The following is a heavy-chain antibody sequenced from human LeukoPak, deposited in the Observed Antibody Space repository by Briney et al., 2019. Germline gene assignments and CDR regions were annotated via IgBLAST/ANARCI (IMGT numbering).Heavy chain of an antibody. CDR1: GFTFSNAW. CDR3: ARVDIVATIGGDYFDY. D-gene: IGHD5-12*01. V-gene: IGHV3-15*01. J-gene: IGHJ4*02. Sequence: GGSLRLSCAASGFTFSNAWMSWVRQAPGKGLEWVGRIKSKTDGGTTDYAAPVKGRFTISRDDSENTLYLQMNSLRAEDTAVYYCARVDIVATIGGDYFDYWGQGTLVTVSS. CDR2: IKSKTDGGTT.